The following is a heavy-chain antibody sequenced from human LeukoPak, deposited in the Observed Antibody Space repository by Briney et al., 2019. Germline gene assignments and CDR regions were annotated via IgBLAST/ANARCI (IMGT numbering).Heavy chain of an antibody. CDR1: GFTFSSYD. D-gene: IGHD3-16*01. Sequence: GGSLRLSCAASGFTFSSYDMYWVPQATGKGLEWVSSISSSSSYVYYADSVKGRFTISRDNAKNSLYLQMNSLRAEDTALYYCARDWARGDYWGQGTLVTVSS. CDR3: ARDWARGDY. V-gene: IGHV3-21*01. J-gene: IGHJ4*02. CDR2: ISSSSSYV.